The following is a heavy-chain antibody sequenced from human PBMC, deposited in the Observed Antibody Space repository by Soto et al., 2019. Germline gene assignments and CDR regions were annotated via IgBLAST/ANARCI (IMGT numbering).Heavy chain of an antibody. CDR1: GGPVSGYY. Sequence: QVQLQLWGAGLLKPSETLSLTCAVYGGPVSGYYWTWIRQPPVKGLELIGEINHSGTTKYNPSLTSRITKSVDTARNKISLQMTSVTAADTAVFYCERAFGSSSGYEGLAYWRQGPRVTVSS. CDR2: INHSGTT. V-gene: IGHV4-34*01. CDR3: ERAFGSSSGYEGLAY. D-gene: IGHD3-9*01. J-gene: IGHJ4*02.